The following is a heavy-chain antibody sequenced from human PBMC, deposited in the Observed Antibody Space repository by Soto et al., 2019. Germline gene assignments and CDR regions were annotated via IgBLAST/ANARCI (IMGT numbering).Heavy chain of an antibody. CDR1: GFTFSSYS. V-gene: IGHV3-48*02. D-gene: IGHD3-22*01. Sequence: GGSLRLSCAASGFTFSSYSMNWVRQAPGKGLEWVSYISSSSSTIYYADSVKGRFTISRDNAKNSLYLQMNSLRDEETAVYYCARDVRDLYYYDSSGYLTFDYWGQGNLVTVSS. CDR2: ISSSSSTI. J-gene: IGHJ4*02. CDR3: ARDVRDLYYYDSSGYLTFDY.